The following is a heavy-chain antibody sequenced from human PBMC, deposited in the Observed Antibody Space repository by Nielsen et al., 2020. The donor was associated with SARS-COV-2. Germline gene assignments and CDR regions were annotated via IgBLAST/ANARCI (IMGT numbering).Heavy chain of an antibody. CDR3: ARDRQIGDTARDY. J-gene: IGHJ4*02. D-gene: IGHD5-18*01. Sequence: GESLKISCAASGFAFSSYGMHWVRQAPGKGLEWVAVTSYDGTNKHHADSAKGRFTISRDNSKNTLYLQMNSLRAEDTAVYYCARDRQIGDTARDYWGQGTLVTVSS. CDR2: TSYDGTNK. CDR1: GFAFSSYG. V-gene: IGHV3-30*03.